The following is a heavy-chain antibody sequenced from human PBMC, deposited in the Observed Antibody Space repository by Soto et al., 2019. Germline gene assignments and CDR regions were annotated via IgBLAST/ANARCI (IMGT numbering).Heavy chain of an antibody. J-gene: IGHJ5*01. CDR1: GGSVSNNNYY. D-gene: IGHD6-25*01. CDR3: PTATRPPNAAVS. CDR2: IYYSGTT. Sequence: ETLSDTCTGSGGSVSNNNYYWSWIRQPPGKGLEWIGYIYYSGTTNYNPSLKSRVTMSADTSKNQFSLTLSSVTAADTAVYRCPTATRPPNAAVSRGHGSLVNV. V-gene: IGHV4-61*01.